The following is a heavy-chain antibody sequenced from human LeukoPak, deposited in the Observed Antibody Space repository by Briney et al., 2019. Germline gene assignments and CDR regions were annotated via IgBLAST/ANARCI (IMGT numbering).Heavy chain of an antibody. V-gene: IGHV4-4*07. Sequence: SETLSLTCTVSGGSISSYYWSWIRQPAGKGLEWIGRIYASGSTNYNPSLKSRVTMSVDTSKNQFSLKLSSVTAADTAVYYCARGSSAYYYVGFDPWGQGTLVTVSS. CDR2: IYASGST. J-gene: IGHJ5*02. CDR3: ARGSSAYYYVGFDP. D-gene: IGHD3-22*01. CDR1: GGSISSYY.